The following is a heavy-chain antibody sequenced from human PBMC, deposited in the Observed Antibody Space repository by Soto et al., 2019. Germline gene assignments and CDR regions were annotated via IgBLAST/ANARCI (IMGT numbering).Heavy chain of an antibody. Sequence: QVQLVQSGAEVKKPGSSVKVSCKASGGTFSSYAISWVRQAPGQGLEWMGGIIPIFGTANYAQKFQGRVTITAHESTSTAYMEGSSLRPQDTAVYYCARHVPAAGCYFGMDVWGQGTTVTVSS. CDR2: IIPIFGTA. CDR3: ARHVPAAGCYFGMDV. CDR1: GGTFSSYA. J-gene: IGHJ6*02. V-gene: IGHV1-69*12. D-gene: IGHD2-2*01.